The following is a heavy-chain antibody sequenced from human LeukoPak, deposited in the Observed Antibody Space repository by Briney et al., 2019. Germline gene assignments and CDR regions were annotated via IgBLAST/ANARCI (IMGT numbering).Heavy chain of an antibody. V-gene: IGHV4-39*01. J-gene: IGHJ4*02. Sequence: PSETLSLTCTVSGGSISSSSYYWGWIRQPPGKGLEWIGSIYYSGTTYQNPSLKSRVTISLDKSKNQFSLKLSSLTAADTAIYHCARHGGPYYYDRSGYLDYWGQGTLVTVSS. CDR1: GGSISSSSYY. D-gene: IGHD3-22*01. CDR2: IYYSGTT. CDR3: ARHGGPYYYDRSGYLDY.